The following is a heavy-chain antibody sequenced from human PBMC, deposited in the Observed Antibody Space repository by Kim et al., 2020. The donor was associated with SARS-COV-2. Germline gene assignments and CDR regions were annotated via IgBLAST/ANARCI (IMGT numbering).Heavy chain of an antibody. J-gene: IGHJ4*02. CDR1: GYTLTELS. CDR2: FDPENGET. D-gene: IGHD3-9*01. Sequence: ASVKVSCKVSGYTLTELSMHWVRQAPGKGLEWMGCFDPENGETIYAQKFQGRVTMTADTSTDTAYMELTSLRSDDTAVYYCETGDYDILTGYSQFDYWGQGTLVTVSA. V-gene: IGHV1-24*01. CDR3: ETGDYDILTGYSQFDY.